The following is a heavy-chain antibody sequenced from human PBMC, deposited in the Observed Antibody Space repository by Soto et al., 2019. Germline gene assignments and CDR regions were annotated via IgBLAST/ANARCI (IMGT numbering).Heavy chain of an antibody. J-gene: IGHJ4*02. Sequence: EVQLLESGGGLVQPGGSLSLSCAASGFTFGNYAFSCVRHAPGKGLEWVSVISGGGAATYYPDSVKGRFTTSRDNSKNTVYLQMNSLRAEDTAVYYSAKKSLGSITLPPLNYFDYWDQGALVSVA. CDR1: GFTFGNYA. CDR3: AKKSLGSITLPPLNYFDY. D-gene: IGHD7-27*01. V-gene: IGHV3-23*01. CDR2: ISGGGAAT.